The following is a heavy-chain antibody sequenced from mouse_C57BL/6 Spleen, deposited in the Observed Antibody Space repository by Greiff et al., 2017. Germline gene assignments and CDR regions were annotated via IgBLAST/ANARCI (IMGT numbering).Heavy chain of an antibody. V-gene: IGHV5-6*01. CDR1: GFTFSSYG. D-gene: IGHD1-1*01. Sequence: EVQLVESGGDLVKPGGSLKLSCAASGFTFSSYGMSWVRQTPDKRLEWVATISSGGSYTYYPDSVKGRLTISRDNAKTPRYVQMSSLKSEDTAMYCCTRQPRSRGHLGYWGQGPSVTVSS. J-gene: IGHJ4*01. CDR3: TRQPRSRGHLGY. CDR2: ISSGGSYT.